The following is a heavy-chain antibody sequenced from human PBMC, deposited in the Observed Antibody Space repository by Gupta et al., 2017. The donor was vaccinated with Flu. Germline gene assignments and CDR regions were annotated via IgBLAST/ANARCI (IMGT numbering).Heavy chain of an antibody. J-gene: IGHJ4*02. Sequence: QVQLVESGGGVVQPGTSLRLSCVVSGFSFGSYGMHWVRQAPGKGLEWVAIIWYDGSNKYEADAVKGRFTISRENANNTLCLQMERVRDEDTDVYYYAKVGQEKLSRASYGGQGTMVTVYS. V-gene: IGHV3-33*03. CDR2: IWYDGSNK. CDR1: GFSFGSYG. D-gene: IGHD2-15*01. CDR3: AKVGQEKLSRASY.